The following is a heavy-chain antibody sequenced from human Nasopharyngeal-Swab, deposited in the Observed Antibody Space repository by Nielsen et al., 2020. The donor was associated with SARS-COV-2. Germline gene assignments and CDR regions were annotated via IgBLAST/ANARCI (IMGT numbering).Heavy chain of an antibody. CDR1: GGTFSSYA. V-gene: IGHV1-69*06. CDR2: IIPIFGTA. D-gene: IGHD2/OR15-2a*01. Sequence: SVKVSCKASGGTFSSYAISWVRQAPGQGLEWMGGIIPIFGTANYAQKFQGRVTITADKSTSTAYMELSSLRSEDTAVYYCARDGTTGGGAFDIWGQGTMVTVSS. CDR3: ARDGTTGGGAFDI. J-gene: IGHJ3*02.